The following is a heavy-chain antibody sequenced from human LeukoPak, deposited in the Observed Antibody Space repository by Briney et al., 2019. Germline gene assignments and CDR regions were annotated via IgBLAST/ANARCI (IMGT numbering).Heavy chain of an antibody. J-gene: IGHJ5*02. Sequence: PSETLSLTCTVSGGSISSYYWSWIRQPPGKGLEWIGYIYYSGSTNYSPSLKSRVTISVDTSKNQFSLKLSSVTAADTAVYYCARVGRFLEIDPWGQGTLVTVSS. CDR3: ARVGRFLEIDP. D-gene: IGHD3-3*01. V-gene: IGHV4-59*01. CDR2: IYYSGST. CDR1: GGSISSYY.